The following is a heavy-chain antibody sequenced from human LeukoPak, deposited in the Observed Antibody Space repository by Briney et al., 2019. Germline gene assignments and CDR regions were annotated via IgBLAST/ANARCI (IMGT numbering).Heavy chain of an antibody. CDR2: IYHSGST. V-gene: IGHV4-4*02. CDR3: ARGQRGLPF. J-gene: IGHJ4*02. D-gene: IGHD3/OR15-3a*01. CDR1: GGSISSSNW. Sequence: PSETLSLTCAVSGGSISSSNWWSWVRQPPGKGLEWIGEIYHSGSTNYNPSLKSRVTFSVDTSKNQFSLKLTSVTAADTAMYYCARGQRGLPFWGQGTLVTVSS.